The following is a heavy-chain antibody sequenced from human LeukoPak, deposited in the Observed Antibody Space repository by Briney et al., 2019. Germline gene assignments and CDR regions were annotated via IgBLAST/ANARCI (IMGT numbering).Heavy chain of an antibody. CDR2: ISADGSNR. D-gene: IGHD6-13*01. Sequence: GGSLRLSCAASGFTFSTYGMHWVRQAPGKGLDWVAVISADGSNRYYADSVKGRFTISRDNSKNTVHLQMNRLKTEDTAVYYCAKDLKSFGSSWYLGADYWGLGILVTVSS. V-gene: IGHV3-30*18. CDR1: GFTFSTYG. J-gene: IGHJ4*02. CDR3: AKDLKSFGSSWYLGADY.